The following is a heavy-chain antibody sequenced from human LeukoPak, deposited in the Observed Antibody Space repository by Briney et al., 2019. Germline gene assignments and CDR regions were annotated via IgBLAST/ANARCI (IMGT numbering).Heavy chain of an antibody. Sequence: GGSLRLSCAASGFTFSSYAMSWVRQAPGKGLEWVSAISGSGGSTYYADSVKGRFTISRDDSKNTLYLQMNSLRAEDTAVYYCAKVATGFLEWLLYDYWGQGTLVTVSS. CDR1: GFTFSSYA. CDR3: AKVATGFLEWLLYDY. V-gene: IGHV3-23*01. J-gene: IGHJ4*02. D-gene: IGHD3-3*01. CDR2: ISGSGGST.